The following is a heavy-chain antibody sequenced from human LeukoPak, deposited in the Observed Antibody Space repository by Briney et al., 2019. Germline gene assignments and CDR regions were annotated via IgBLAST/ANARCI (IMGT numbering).Heavy chain of an antibody. D-gene: IGHD3-10*01. CDR1: GFTFSSYA. CDR3: AKDLLQYYYGSGTNY. V-gene: IGHV3-30*04. J-gene: IGHJ4*02. CDR2: ISYDGSNK. Sequence: PGGSLRLSCAASGFTFSSYAMHWVRQAPGKGLEWVAVISYDGSNKYYADSVKGRFTISRDNSKNALYLQMNSLRAEDTAVYYCAKDLLQYYYGSGTNYWGQGTLVTVSS.